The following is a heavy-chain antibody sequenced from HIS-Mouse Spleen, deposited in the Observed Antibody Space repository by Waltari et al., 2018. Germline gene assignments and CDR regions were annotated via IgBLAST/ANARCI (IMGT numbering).Heavy chain of an antibody. Sequence: QVQLQESGPGLVKPSETLSLTCTVPGYSISSGYYWGWIRQPPGKGLEWIGSSYHSGSTYYNPSRKSRVTISVDTSKNQFSLKRSAVTAADTAVYYCARAAAAGQDYWGQGTLVTVSS. CDR3: ARAAAAGQDY. CDR1: GYSISSGYY. D-gene: IGHD6-13*01. CDR2: SYHSGST. V-gene: IGHV4-38-2*02. J-gene: IGHJ4*02.